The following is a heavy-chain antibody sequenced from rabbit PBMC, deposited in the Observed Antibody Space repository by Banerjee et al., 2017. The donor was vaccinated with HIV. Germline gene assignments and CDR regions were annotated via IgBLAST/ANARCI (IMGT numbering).Heavy chain of an antibody. V-gene: IGHV1S45*01. CDR3: ARSAYSYLYGAYALKL. J-gene: IGHJ4*01. D-gene: IGHD6-1*01. Sequence: QEQLVESGGGLVQPEGSLTLTCTASGFSFSSSYYMCWVRQAPGKGLEWIACIYTGDGNTYYASWAKGRFTISKTSSTTVTLQMTSLTAADTATYFCARSAYSYLYGAYALKLWGPGTLVTVS. CDR1: GFSFSSSYY. CDR2: IYTGDGNT.